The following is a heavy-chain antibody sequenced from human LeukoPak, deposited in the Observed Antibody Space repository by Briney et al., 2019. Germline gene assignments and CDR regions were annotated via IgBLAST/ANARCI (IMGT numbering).Heavy chain of an antibody. CDR1: GGSISSSSYY. J-gene: IGHJ6*03. CDR3: ARYGLAAAEFYYYYYYMDV. Sequence: KPSETLSLTCTVSGGSISSSSYYWGWIRQPPGKGLEWIGSIYYTGSTYYNPSLKSRVTISVDTSKNQFSLKLSSVTAADTAVYYCARYGLAAAEFYYYYYYMDVWGKGTTVTVSS. CDR2: IYYTGST. V-gene: IGHV4-39*01. D-gene: IGHD6-13*01.